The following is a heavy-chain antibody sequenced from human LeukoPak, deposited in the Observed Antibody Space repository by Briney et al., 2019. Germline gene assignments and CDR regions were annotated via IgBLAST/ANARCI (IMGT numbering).Heavy chain of an antibody. Sequence: PGGSLRLSCAASGFTFSDYWMHWVRQAPGKGLEWVSVIYSGGTTYYADSVKGRFTISRDNSNNTMYLQMNSLRVEDTAVYYCGVNSDYWGQGTLVTVSS. J-gene: IGHJ4*02. CDR2: IYSGGTT. V-gene: IGHV3-53*01. CDR3: GVNSDY. CDR1: GFTFSDYW. D-gene: IGHD4-23*01.